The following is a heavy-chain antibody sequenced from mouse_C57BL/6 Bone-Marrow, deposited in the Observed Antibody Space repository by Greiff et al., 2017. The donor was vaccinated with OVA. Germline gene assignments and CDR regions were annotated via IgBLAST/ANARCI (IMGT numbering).Heavy chain of an antibody. J-gene: IGHJ2*01. D-gene: IGHD2-1*01. CDR1: GFSLTSYG. Sequence: VKLVESGPGLVQPSQSLSITCTVSGFSLTSYGVHWVRQPPGKGLEWLGVIWSGGSTDYNAAFISRLSISKDNSKSQVFFKMNSLQADDTAIYYCAKIYYGLDYWGQGTTLTVSS. CDR2: IWSGGST. V-gene: IGHV2-4*01. CDR3: AKIYYGLDY.